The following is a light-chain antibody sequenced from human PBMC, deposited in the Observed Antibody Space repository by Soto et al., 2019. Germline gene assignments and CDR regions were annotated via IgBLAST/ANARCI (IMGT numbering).Light chain of an antibody. Sequence: DTVMTQTTLSSPVTLGQPDSISCRSSQSLVHSDGNTYLSWLQQRPGQPPRLLISKVSNRFSGVPDRVSGSGAGTDFTRKISGVQPEDVGVYYCMQATHSPWTFGQGTKEEIK. J-gene: IGKJ1*01. CDR3: MQATHSPWT. CDR1: QSLVHSDGNTY. CDR2: KVS. V-gene: IGKV2-24*01.